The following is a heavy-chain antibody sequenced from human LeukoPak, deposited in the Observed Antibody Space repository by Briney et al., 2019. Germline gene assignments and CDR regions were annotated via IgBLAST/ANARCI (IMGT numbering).Heavy chain of an antibody. D-gene: IGHD3-9*01. CDR3: AREADGVYDILTGYYRGAFDP. CDR2: ISAYNGNT. V-gene: IGHV1-18*01. J-gene: IGHJ5*02. CDR1: GYTFTSYG. Sequence: GASVKVSCKASGYTFTSYGISWVRQAPGQGLEWMGWISAYNGNTNYAQKLQGRVTMTTDTSTSTAYMELRSLRSDDTAVYYCAREADGVYDILTGYYRGAFDPWGQGTLVTVSS.